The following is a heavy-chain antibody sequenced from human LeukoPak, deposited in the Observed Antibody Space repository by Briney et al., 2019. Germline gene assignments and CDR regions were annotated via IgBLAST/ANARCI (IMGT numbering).Heavy chain of an antibody. V-gene: IGHV1-2*02. CDR3: ARAHYYYDSRSHKGGFDY. Sequence: GASVKVSCKASGFTFTGHYVHWVRQAPGQGLEWMGWINLNGGGTKYAQNFHRRVTMTRDTYISTAYMGLSSLRSDDTAVYYCARAHYYYDSRSHKGGFDYWGQGTLVTVSS. D-gene: IGHD3-10*01. CDR2: INLNGGGT. CDR1: GFTFTGHY. J-gene: IGHJ4*02.